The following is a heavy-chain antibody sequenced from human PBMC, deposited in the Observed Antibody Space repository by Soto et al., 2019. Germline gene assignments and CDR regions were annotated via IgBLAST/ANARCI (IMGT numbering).Heavy chain of an antibody. CDR3: ASLPGAHTMVRGNLMDV. Sequence: QVRLRESGPGLVKPSGTLSLTCAVSGGSISSSNWWSWVRKPPGEGLEWIGGIYHSGSTHCNPSLKTPDTISLDEAKHQFCVTVRSVAATATAVYYCASLPGAHTMVRGNLMDVWGQGTTVTVSS. CDR1: GGSISSSNW. CDR2: IYHSGST. J-gene: IGHJ6*02. D-gene: IGHD3-10*01. V-gene: IGHV4-4*02.